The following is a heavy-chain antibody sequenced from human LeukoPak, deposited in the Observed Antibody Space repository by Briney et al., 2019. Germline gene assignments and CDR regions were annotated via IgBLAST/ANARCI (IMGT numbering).Heavy chain of an antibody. Sequence: ASVKVSCKASGYTFTSSGISWVRQAPGQGLEWMGWISAYNGNTNYAQKLQGRVTMTTDTSTSTAYMELRSLRSDDTAVYYCARDHRITIFGRYDYWGQGTLVTVSS. CDR3: ARDHRITIFGRYDY. CDR2: ISAYNGNT. CDR1: GYTFTSSG. J-gene: IGHJ4*02. V-gene: IGHV1-18*01. D-gene: IGHD3-3*01.